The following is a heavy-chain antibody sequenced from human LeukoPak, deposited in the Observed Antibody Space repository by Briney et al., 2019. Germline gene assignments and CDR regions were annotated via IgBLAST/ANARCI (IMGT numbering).Heavy chain of an antibody. CDR2: IDPSDSYT. CDR1: GYSFTSYW. V-gene: IGHV5-10-1*01. CDR3: ARHPHSGYDPANIDY. J-gene: IGHJ4*02. D-gene: IGHD5-12*01. Sequence: GESLQISCQGSGYSFTSYWISWVRQMPGKGLEWMGRIDPSDSYTNYSPSFQGHVTISADKSISTAYLQWSSLKASDTAMYYCARHPHSGYDPANIDYWGEGTLVTVSS.